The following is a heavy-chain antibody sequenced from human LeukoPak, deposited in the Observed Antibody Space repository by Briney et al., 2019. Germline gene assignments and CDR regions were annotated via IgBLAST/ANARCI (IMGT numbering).Heavy chain of an antibody. CDR2: ISAYNGNT. CDR1: GYTFTSYG. D-gene: IGHD4-17*01. V-gene: IGHV1-18*01. Sequence: ASVKVSCKASGYTFTSYGISWVRQAPGQGLEWMGWISAYNGNTNYAQKLQGRVTMTTDTSTSTAYMELRSLRSDDTAVYYCAYTTVTTSWFDPWGQGTLVTVSS. CDR3: AYTTVTTSWFDP. J-gene: IGHJ5*02.